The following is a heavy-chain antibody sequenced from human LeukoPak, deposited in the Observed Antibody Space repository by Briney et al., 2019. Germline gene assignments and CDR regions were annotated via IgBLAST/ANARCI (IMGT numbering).Heavy chain of an antibody. CDR3: AAEKNTYYDFWSGYYTNWFDP. CDR2: IYYSGST. J-gene: IGHJ5*02. Sequence: SETLSLTCTVSGGSISSNSYYWGWIRQPPGKGLEWIGSIYYSGSTYYNPSLKSRVTIPVDTSKNQFSLKLSSVTAADTAVYYCAAEKNTYYDFWSGYYTNWFDPWGQGTLVTVSS. V-gene: IGHV4-39*01. CDR1: GGSISSNSYY. D-gene: IGHD3-3*01.